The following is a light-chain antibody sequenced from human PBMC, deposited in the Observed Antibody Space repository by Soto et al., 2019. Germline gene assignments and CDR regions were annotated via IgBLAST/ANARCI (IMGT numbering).Light chain of an antibody. J-gene: IGKJ4*01. Sequence: EIVLTQSPATLSLSPGERATLSCRASQSVSTYLAWYQQKPGQAPRLLISDASNRATGIPVRFSGSGSGTEFTLTISSLQSEDFAVYYCQQYDSWPLTFGGGTKVDIK. CDR1: QSVSTY. CDR3: QQYDSWPLT. CDR2: DAS. V-gene: IGKV3-11*01.